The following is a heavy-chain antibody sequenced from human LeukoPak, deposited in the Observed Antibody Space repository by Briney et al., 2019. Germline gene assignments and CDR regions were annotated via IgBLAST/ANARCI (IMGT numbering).Heavy chain of an antibody. CDR1: GFTFSTYA. CDR3: ANNFDY. V-gene: IGHV3-23*01. Sequence: GGSLRLSCAASGFTFSTYAMRWVRQAPGKGLEWVSTISGSDGRAYYADSVKGRFTISRDNSKNTLYLQMNSLRAEDSAVYYCANNFDYWGQGTLVTVSS. J-gene: IGHJ4*02. CDR2: ISGSDGRA.